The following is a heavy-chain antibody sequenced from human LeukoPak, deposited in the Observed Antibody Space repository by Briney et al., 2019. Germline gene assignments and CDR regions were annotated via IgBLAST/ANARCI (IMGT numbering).Heavy chain of an antibody. CDR2: INPDSGGT. J-gene: IGHJ3*01. CDR1: GYTFTGYY. V-gene: IGHV1-2*02. Sequence: ASVKVSCKASGYTFTGYYMHWVRQAPGQGLEWMGWINPDSGGTNYAQKFQGRVTMTRDTSISTAYMELSRLRSDDTAVYYCATWISSWSAFDLWGQGTMVAVSS. D-gene: IGHD6-13*01. CDR3: ATWISSWSAFDL.